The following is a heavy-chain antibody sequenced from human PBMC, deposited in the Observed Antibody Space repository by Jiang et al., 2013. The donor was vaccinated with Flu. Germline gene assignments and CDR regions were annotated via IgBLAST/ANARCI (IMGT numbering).Heavy chain of an antibody. CDR2: ISSSRNYT. CDR1: GFTFSNYN. J-gene: IGHJ6*02. Sequence: VQLLESGGGLVKPGGSLRLSCAVSGFTFSNYNMNWVRQAPGKGLEWVAWISSSRNYTNYADSVRGRFTISRDNGKNSLYLQMDSLRVDEDTAVYYCARDFEGNLHYYGMDVWGQGTTVTVSS. D-gene: IGHD1-14*01. V-gene: IGHV3-21*01. CDR3: ARDFEGNLHYYGMDV.